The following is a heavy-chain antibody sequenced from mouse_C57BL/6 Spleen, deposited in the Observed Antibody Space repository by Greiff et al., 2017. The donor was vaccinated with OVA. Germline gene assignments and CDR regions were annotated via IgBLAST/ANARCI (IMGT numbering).Heavy chain of an antibody. V-gene: IGHV5-17*01. J-gene: IGHJ4*01. CDR3: ARDYDYPDYYAMDY. CDR2: ISSGSSTI. Sequence: EVKLQESGGGLVKPGGSLKLSCAASGFTFSDYGMHWVRQAPEKGLEWVAYISSGSSTIYYADTVKGRFTISRDNAKNTLFLQMTSLRSEDTAMDYCARDYDYPDYYAMDYWGQGNSVTVSS. CDR1: GFTFSDYG. D-gene: IGHD2-4*01.